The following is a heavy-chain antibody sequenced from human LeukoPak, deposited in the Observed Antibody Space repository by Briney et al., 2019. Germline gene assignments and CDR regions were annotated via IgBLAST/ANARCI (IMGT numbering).Heavy chain of an antibody. V-gene: IGHV3-23*01. Sequence: GGSLRLSCAASGFTFSSYAMSWARQAPGKGLEWVSAISGSGGSTYYADSVKGRFTISRDNSKNTLYLQMNSLRAEDTAVYYCAKVVVVVPAAMREAYYYYGMDVWGQGTTVTVSS. CDR1: GFTFSSYA. J-gene: IGHJ6*02. CDR3: AKVVVVVPAAMREAYYYYGMDV. CDR2: ISGSGGST. D-gene: IGHD2-2*01.